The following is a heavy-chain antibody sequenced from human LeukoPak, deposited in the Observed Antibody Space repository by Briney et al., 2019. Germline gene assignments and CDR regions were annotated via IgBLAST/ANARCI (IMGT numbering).Heavy chain of an antibody. Sequence: QSGGSLRLSCAASGFAFSSYWMHWVRQVPGKGLVWVSRINTDGSSTTHADSVKGRFTISRDNAKNTLYLQMNSLRAEDTAVYYCAKGYSSSPGAFDIWGQGTMVTVSS. CDR2: INTDGSST. D-gene: IGHD6-13*01. CDR1: GFAFSSYW. CDR3: AKGYSSSPGAFDI. J-gene: IGHJ3*02. V-gene: IGHV3-74*01.